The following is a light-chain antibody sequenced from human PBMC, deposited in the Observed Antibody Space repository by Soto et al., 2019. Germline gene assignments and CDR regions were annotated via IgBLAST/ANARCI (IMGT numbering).Light chain of an antibody. CDR2: LNSDGSH. CDR3: QTWGTGIPNVL. J-gene: IGLJ2*01. V-gene: IGLV4-69*01. Sequence: QSVLTQSPSASASLGASVKLTCTLSSGHSSYAIAWHQQQPEKGPRYLMKLNSDGSHSKGDGIPDRFSGSSSGAERYLTISSRQSEDEADYYCQTWGTGIPNVLFGGGTKLTVL. CDR1: SGHSSYA.